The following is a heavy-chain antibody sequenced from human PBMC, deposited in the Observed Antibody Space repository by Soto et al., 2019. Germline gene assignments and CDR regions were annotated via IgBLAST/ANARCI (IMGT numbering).Heavy chain of an antibody. D-gene: IGHD2-15*01. CDR3: AHSSRYSAFDI. J-gene: IGHJ3*02. V-gene: IGHV2-5*02. CDR1: GFSLSSSGLS. Sequence: QITLKESGPTLVKATQTLTLTCTFSGFSLSSSGLSVGWIRQPPGKALEWLALIYWDDDKRYSPSLKNRLTITKDTSKNQVVLTMTNMEPVDTTRFYCAHSSRYSAFDIWGQGTQVTVSS. CDR2: IYWDDDK.